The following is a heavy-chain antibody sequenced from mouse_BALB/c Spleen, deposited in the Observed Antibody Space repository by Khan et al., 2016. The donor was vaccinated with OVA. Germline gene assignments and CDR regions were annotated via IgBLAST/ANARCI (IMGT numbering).Heavy chain of an antibody. Sequence: QIQLVQSGAELVKPGASVRLSCKASGYTFTSYYLYWVKQRPGQGLEWIGDLNPSSGGTSFNEKFKSKATLNVDKSSSTAYIQLNSLTSEDSAVYYCTRSGYGSFADWGQGTLVTVSA. V-gene: IGHV1S81*02. D-gene: IGHD2-2*01. CDR3: TRSGYGSFAD. CDR1: GYTFTSYY. CDR2: LNPSSGGT. J-gene: IGHJ3*01.